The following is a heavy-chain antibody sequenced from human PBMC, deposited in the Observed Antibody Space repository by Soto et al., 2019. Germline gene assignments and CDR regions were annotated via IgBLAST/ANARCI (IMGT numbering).Heavy chain of an antibody. CDR3: AREYFCSGGSCYSPWFDP. J-gene: IGHJ5*02. CDR1: GYTFTSYY. Sequence: ASVKVSCKASGYTFTSYYMHWVRQAPGQGLEWMGIINPSGGSTSYAQKFQGRVTMTRDTSTSTVYMELSSLRSEDTAVYYCAREYFCSGGSCYSPWFDPWGQGTLVTVS. D-gene: IGHD2-15*01. CDR2: INPSGGST. V-gene: IGHV1-46*01.